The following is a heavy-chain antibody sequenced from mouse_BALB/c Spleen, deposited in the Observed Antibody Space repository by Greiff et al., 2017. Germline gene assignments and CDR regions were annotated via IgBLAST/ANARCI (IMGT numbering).Heavy chain of an antibody. CDR2: ISTYYGNT. Sequence: QVQLQQSGPELVRPGVSVKISCKGSSYTFTDYAMHWVKQSHAKSLEWIGVISTYYGNTNYNQKFKGKATMTVDKSSSTAYMELARLTSEDSAVYYCARESYGNYRYFDVWGAGTTVTVSS. D-gene: IGHD2-10*02. CDR3: ARESYGNYRYFDV. V-gene: IGHV1-67*01. J-gene: IGHJ1*01. CDR1: SYTFTDYA.